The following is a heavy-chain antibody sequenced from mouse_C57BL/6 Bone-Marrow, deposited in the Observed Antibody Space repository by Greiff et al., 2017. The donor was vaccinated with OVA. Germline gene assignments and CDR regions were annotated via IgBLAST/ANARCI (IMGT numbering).Heavy chain of an antibody. CDR3: ARGGFIYPFAY. J-gene: IGHJ3*01. Sequence: EVQRVESGGGLVKPGGSLKLSCAASGFTFSDYGMHWVRQAPEKGLEWVAYISSGSSTIYYADTVKGRFTISRDNAKNTLFLQMTSLRSEDTAMYYCARGGFIYPFAYWGQGTLVTVSA. V-gene: IGHV5-17*01. D-gene: IGHD1-1*01. CDR2: ISSGSSTI. CDR1: GFTFSDYG.